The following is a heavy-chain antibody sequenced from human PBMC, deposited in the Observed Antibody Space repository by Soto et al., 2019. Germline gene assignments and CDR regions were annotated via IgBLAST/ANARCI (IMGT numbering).Heavy chain of an antibody. Sequence: ASVKVSCKASGYTFTSYGISWVRQAPGQGLEWMGWVGGFNGNTNYAQKFQGRVTMTTDTSTSTAYMELRSLRSDDTAVYYCARDRGSGWFVYWGQGTLVTVSS. CDR2: VGGFNGNT. CDR3: ARDRGSGWFVY. CDR1: GYTFTSYG. V-gene: IGHV1-18*01. D-gene: IGHD6-19*01. J-gene: IGHJ4*02.